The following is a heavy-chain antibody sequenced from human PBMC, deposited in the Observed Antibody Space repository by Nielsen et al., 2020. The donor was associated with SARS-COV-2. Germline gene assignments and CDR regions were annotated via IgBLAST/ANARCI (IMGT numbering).Heavy chain of an antibody. J-gene: IGHJ6*02. CDR3: ARGPQKDIVVVVAATEDYYYGMDV. CDR2: INHSGST. V-gene: IGHV4-39*07. D-gene: IGHD2-15*01. Sequence: SETLSLTCTVSGGSISSSSYYWSWIRQPPGKGLEWIGEINHSGSTNYNPSLKSRVTISVDTSKNQFSLKLSSVTAADTAVYYCARGPQKDIVVVVAATEDYYYGMDVWGQGTTVTVSS. CDR1: GGSISSSSYY.